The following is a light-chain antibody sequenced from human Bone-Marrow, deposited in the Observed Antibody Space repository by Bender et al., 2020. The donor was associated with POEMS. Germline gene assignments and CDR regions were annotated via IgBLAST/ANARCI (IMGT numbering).Light chain of an antibody. Sequence: QTVVTQEPSFSVSPGGTVTLTCGLTSGSVSSSYYPSWYQQTPGQPPRTLIYNTNLRSSGVPDRFSGSILGNKAALTSTGAQADDECEYYCLLWMGSDPPVFGGGTKLTVL. CDR2: NTN. CDR1: SGSVSSSYY. CDR3: LLWMGSDPPV. J-gene: IGLJ3*02. V-gene: IGLV8-61*01.